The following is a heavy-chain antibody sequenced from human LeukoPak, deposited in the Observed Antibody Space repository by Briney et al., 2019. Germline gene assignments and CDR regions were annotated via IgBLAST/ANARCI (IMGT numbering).Heavy chain of an antibody. J-gene: IGHJ3*02. CDR3: AKSEGSNDAFDI. Sequence: GGSLRLSCAASGFTFSCYGMSWVSQAPGKWLEWVSAISGSGGSTYYADSVKGRFTISRDNSKNTLYLQMNSLRAEDTAVYYCAKSEGSNDAFDIWGQGTMVTVSS. CDR2: ISGSGGST. V-gene: IGHV3-23*01. CDR1: GFTFSCYG.